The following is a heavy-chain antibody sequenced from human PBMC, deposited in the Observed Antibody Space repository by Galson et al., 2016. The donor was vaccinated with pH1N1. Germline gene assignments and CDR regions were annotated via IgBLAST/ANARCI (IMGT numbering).Heavy chain of an antibody. Sequence: SCKVSGYLLTELSIFWVRQAPGKGLEWMGGFTAEDGETVYAQKLQGRVTMTEDTSTDTAYMELSSLRYEDTAVYYCATNSIDYYYCYMDVWGKGTTVTVSS. J-gene: IGHJ6*03. CDR2: FTAEDGET. V-gene: IGHV1-24*01. D-gene: IGHD4-23*01. CDR1: GYLLTELS. CDR3: ATNSIDYYYCYMDV.